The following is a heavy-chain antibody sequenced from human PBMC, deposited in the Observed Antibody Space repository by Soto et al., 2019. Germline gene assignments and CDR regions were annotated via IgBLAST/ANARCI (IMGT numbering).Heavy chain of an antibody. CDR1: GFTLSGYA. D-gene: IGHD3-10*01. J-gene: IGHJ4*02. CDR3: ANALQNRAVRGPKVY. CDR2: ISSNGVGT. V-gene: IGHV3-64*04. Sequence: GGSLRLSCAGSGFTLSGYAMVWVRHAPGKGLEYVSGISSNGVGTYYANSVQGRFPISRDNSKNTVYLQMNSLRAEDMAVYYCANALQNRAVRGPKVYWCQGTLVTVSS.